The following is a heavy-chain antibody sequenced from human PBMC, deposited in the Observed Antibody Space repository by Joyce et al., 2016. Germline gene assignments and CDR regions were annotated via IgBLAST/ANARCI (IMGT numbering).Heavy chain of an antibody. J-gene: IGHJ4*02. CDR1: GGSITGYY. CDR2: SRYSVNT. D-gene: IGHD3-3*01. Sequence: QVQLQESGPGLVKPSETLSLTCTVSGGSITGYYWSWIRQSPGTGLEWLGYSRYSVNTKYNPSLKSRVTISVETSKNQLSLNLGSVSAADTAVYFCARGFGVVINFDYWGQGILVTVSS. CDR3: ARGFGVVINFDY. V-gene: IGHV4-59*01.